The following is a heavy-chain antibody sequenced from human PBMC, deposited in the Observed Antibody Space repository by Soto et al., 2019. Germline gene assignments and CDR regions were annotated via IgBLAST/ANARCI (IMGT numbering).Heavy chain of an antibody. V-gene: IGHV4-34*01. J-gene: IGHJ1*01. CDR2: VYHTGTT. CDR3: ATLPPRIVVTLLPMPS. Sequence: PSETLSLTCAVYGGSFSGYSWTWIRQTPGKGLEWIGEVYHTGTTKYNPSLKNRVTISVDKSNNQFSLDLKSVTAADTAVYYCATLPPRIVVTLLPMPSWGQGTLVTVSS. CDR1: GGSFSGYS. D-gene: IGHD2-15*01.